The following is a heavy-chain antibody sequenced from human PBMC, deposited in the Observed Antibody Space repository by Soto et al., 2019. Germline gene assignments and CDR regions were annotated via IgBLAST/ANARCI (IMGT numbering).Heavy chain of an antibody. CDR2: IKSKTDGGTT. Sequence: PGGSLRLSCAASGFTFSNAWMNWVRQAPGKGLEWVGRIKSKTDGGTTDYAAPVKGRFTISRDDSKNTLYLQMNSLKTEDTAVYYCTTDVWRWLPTPQRYFDYWGQGTLVTVSS. J-gene: IGHJ4*02. CDR3: TTDVWRWLPTPQRYFDY. CDR1: GFTFSNAW. V-gene: IGHV3-15*07. D-gene: IGHD3-3*01.